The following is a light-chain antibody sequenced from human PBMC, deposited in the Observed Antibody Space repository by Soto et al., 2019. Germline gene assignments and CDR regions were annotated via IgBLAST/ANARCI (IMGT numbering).Light chain of an antibody. CDR1: QGISNY. V-gene: IGKV1-27*01. CDR3: KSYNSVPPVT. J-gene: IGKJ3*01. CDR2: AAS. Sequence: DIQMTQSPSSLSASVGDRVTITCRASQGISNYLAWYQQQPGKPPKLLMYAASTLQSGVPSRFSGSGSGTAFILTISSLQPEDVATHYCKSYNSVPPVTFGPGTNVNL.